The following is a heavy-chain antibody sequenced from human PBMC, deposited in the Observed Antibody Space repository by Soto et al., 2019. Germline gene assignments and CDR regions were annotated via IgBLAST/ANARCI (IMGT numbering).Heavy chain of an antibody. Sequence: SETLSLTCTVSGGSVSSGSYYWSWIRQPPGKGLEWIGYIYYSGSTNYNPSLKSRVTISVDTSKNKFSLKLSSVTAADTAVYYCARVLDTRATPILFKAGYYYYYYYGMDVWGQGTTVTVSS. CDR3: ARVLDTRATPILFKAGYYYYYYYGMDV. D-gene: IGHD5-18*01. J-gene: IGHJ6*02. CDR1: GGSVSSGSYY. CDR2: IYYSGST. V-gene: IGHV4-61*01.